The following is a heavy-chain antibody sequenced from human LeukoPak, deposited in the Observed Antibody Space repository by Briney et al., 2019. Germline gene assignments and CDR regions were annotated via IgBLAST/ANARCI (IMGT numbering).Heavy chain of an antibody. D-gene: IGHD3-9*01. CDR2: MNPNSGNT. Sequence: ASVKVSCKASGYTFTSYDINWVRQATGQGLEWMGWMNPNSGNTGYAQKFQGRVTMTRNTSISTAYMELSSLRAEDTALYYCARGKTSDDIIEDGFDLWGQGTMVAVSS. CDR3: ARGKTSDDIIEDGFDL. V-gene: IGHV1-8*01. J-gene: IGHJ3*01. CDR1: GYTFTSYD.